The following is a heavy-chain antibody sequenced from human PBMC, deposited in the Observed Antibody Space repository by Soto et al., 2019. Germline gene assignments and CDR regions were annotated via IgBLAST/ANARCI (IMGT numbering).Heavy chain of an antibody. Sequence: ESGGTLVQPGGSLRLSCAASGFIFGNYWMSWVRQAPGKGLEWVANINPGGREKNYVDSVKGRFSISRDDAEKSHHLQMNSLRAEDTAVYYCAKYGSGSYGAYAFDIWGHGTMVTVSS. J-gene: IGHJ3*02. V-gene: IGHV3-7*01. D-gene: IGHD3-10*01. CDR2: INPGGREK. CDR1: GFIFGNYW. CDR3: AKYGSGSYGAYAFDI.